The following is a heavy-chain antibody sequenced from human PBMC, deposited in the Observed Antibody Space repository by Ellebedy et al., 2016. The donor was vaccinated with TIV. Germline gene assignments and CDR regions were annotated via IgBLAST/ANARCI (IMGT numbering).Heavy chain of an antibody. Sequence: PGGSLRLSCKVSGYTFTSYWISWVRQMPEKGLEWLARIDPSDSYIDYSPSFQGHVTISAENSISTAFLQWSSLKASDSAMYYCAVSGTYYNSTYWGPGTLVTVSS. D-gene: IGHD3-10*01. CDR3: AVSGTYYNSTY. J-gene: IGHJ4*02. CDR1: GYTFTSYW. CDR2: IDPSDSYI. V-gene: IGHV5-10-1*01.